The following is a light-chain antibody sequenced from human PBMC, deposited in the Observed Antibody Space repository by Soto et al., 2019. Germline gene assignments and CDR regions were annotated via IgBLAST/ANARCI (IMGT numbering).Light chain of an antibody. CDR2: GAS. Sequence: DIHRTHSPSSLSASGGDRVTITCRASQSIRSYLNWYQQKPGKAPKLLIYGASSLQSGFPSRFSGSGSGTDFTLTISSLQPEDFATYYCQQLNSYSQTFGQGTKVDIK. V-gene: IGKV1-39*01. CDR1: QSIRSY. J-gene: IGKJ1*01. CDR3: QQLNSYSQT.